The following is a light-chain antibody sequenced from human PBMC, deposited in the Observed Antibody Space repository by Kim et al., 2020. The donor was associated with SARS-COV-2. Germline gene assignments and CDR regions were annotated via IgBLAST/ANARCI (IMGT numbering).Light chain of an antibody. CDR2: QDS. J-gene: IGLJ3*02. CDR3: QAWDSSTGV. Sequence: SYELTQPPSVSVSPGQTASITCSGDKLGDKYACWYQQKPGQSPVLVIYQDSKRPSGIPERFSGSNSGNTATLTISGTQAMDEADYYCQAWDSSTGVFGGGTQLTGL. CDR1: KLGDKY. V-gene: IGLV3-1*01.